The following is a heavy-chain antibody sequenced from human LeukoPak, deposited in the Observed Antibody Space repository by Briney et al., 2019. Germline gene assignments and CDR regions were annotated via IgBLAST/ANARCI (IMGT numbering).Heavy chain of an antibody. V-gene: IGHV1-18*01. CDR3: ARPYSSGWTWTSSSYNWFDS. Sequence: ASVKVSCKASGYTFTSYGISWVRQAPGQGLEWMGWISAYNGNTNYAQKLQGRVTMITDTSTSTAYMELRSLRSDDTAVYYCARPYSSGWTWTSSSYNWFDSWGQGTLVTVSS. D-gene: IGHD6-19*01. CDR2: ISAYNGNT. J-gene: IGHJ5*01. CDR1: GYTFTSYG.